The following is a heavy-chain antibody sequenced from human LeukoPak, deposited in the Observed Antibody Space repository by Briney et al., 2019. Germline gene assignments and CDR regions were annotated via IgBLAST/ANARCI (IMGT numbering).Heavy chain of an antibody. J-gene: IGHJ3*02. CDR3: ARRADAFDI. V-gene: IGHV1-18*01. Sequence: ASVKVSCKASGYTFTSYGISWVRQAPGQGLEWMGWISGYNGNTKNAQKLQGRVTMTTDTSTSTAYMELSRLTSDDTAVYYCARRADAFDIWGQGTMVTVSS. CDR2: ISGYNGNT. CDR1: GYTFTSYG.